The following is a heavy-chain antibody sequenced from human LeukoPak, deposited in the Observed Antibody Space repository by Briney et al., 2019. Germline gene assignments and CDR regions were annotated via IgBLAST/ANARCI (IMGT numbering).Heavy chain of an antibody. CDR1: GYTFTRYS. V-gene: IGHV1-18*01. CDR3: ARVGLGNGFDI. CDR2: ISTYNANT. J-gene: IGHJ3*02. D-gene: IGHD1-26*01. Sequence: EASVKVSCKASGYTFTRYSFTWVRHAPGQGLEWMGWISTYNANTKYTQKLQGRVTMTTDTSTNTAYLELRSLRSDDTAVYYCARVGLGNGFDIWGQGTMVTVSS.